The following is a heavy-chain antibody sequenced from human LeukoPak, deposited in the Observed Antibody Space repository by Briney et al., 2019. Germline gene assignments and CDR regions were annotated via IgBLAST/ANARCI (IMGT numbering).Heavy chain of an antibody. V-gene: IGHV3-23*01. CDR2: LRGNGDT. D-gene: IGHD1-1*01. CDR1: GFTFSSYA. J-gene: IGHJ4*02. Sequence: GGSLILSCAVSGFTFSSYAMSWVREAPARGLEWVSSLRGNGDTFYADSVKGRFTLSRVESRNTVYLQLNNLRVEDTAVYYCAEASWVSNADAVLWGQGTVVTVSS. CDR3: AEASWVSNADAVL.